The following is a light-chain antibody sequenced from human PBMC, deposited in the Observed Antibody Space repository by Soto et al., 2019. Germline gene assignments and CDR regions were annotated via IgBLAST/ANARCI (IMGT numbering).Light chain of an antibody. CDR2: DAS. CDR1: QSVSSY. Sequence: EIASTQSPATLSLSPGERATLSCRASQSVSSYLAWYQQKPGQAPRLLIYDASNRATGIPARFSGSGSGTDFTLTISSLEPEDFAVYYCQQRSNWFTFGQGTRLEIK. CDR3: QQRSNWFT. V-gene: IGKV3-11*01. J-gene: IGKJ5*01.